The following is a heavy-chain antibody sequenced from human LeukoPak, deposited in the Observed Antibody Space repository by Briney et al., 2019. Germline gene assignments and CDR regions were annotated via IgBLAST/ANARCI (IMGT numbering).Heavy chain of an antibody. V-gene: IGHV3-72*01. Sequence: PGGSLRLSCATSGLSFTDHYMDWVRQAPGKGLEWVGRNRNKANSYTTDYAASVKGRFTVSRDASKNSLYLQMNSLKTEDTAVHYCRVMSPSGGVDYFDFWGQGPLVTVSS. CDR2: NRNKANSYTT. CDR3: RVMSPSGGVDYFDF. J-gene: IGHJ4*02. CDR1: GLSFTDHY. D-gene: IGHD3-16*01.